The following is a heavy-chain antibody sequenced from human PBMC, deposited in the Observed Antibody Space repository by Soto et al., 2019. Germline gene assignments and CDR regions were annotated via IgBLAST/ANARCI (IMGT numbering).Heavy chain of an antibody. D-gene: IGHD5-12*01. Sequence: SETLSLTCAVYGGSFSGYYWSWIRQPPGKGLEWIGEINHSGSTNYNPSLKSRVTISVDTSKNQFSLKLSSVTAADTAVYYCARENIVATITYYYYYYGMDVWGQGTTVTVSS. V-gene: IGHV4-34*01. CDR1: GGSFSGYY. CDR2: INHSGST. J-gene: IGHJ6*02. CDR3: ARENIVATITYYYYYYGMDV.